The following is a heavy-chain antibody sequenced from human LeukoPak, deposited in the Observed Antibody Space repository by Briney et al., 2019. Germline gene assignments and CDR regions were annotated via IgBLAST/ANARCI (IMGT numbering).Heavy chain of an antibody. CDR1: GFTFSSYA. CDR3: AKDSSSWSFDY. V-gene: IGHV3-23*01. Sequence: QAGGSLRLSCAASGFTFSSYAMSWVRQAPGKGLEWVSAISGSGGSTYYADSVKGQFTISRDNSKNTLYLQMSSLRAEDTAVYYCAKDSSSWSFDYWGQGTLVTVSS. CDR2: ISGSGGST. D-gene: IGHD6-13*01. J-gene: IGHJ4*02.